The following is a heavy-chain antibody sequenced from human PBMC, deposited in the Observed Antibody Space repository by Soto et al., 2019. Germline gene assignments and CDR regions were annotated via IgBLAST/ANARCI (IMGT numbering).Heavy chain of an antibody. D-gene: IGHD3-10*01. CDR1: GGSISGYY. CDR2: LYTMGST. V-gene: IGHV4-4*07. J-gene: IGHJ6*02. CDR3: AGVRDYGLGTNRHYYGMDV. Sequence: PSETLSPTCTVSGGSISGYYWSWIRQPAGKGLEWIGRLYTMGSTNYNPSLQSRVTMSVDTSKNEFSLKVSSVTAADTAVYFCAGVRDYGLGTNRHYYGMDVWGQGTTVTVSS.